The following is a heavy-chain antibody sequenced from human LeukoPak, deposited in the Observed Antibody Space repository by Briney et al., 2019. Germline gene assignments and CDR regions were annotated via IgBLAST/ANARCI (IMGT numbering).Heavy chain of an antibody. J-gene: IGHJ4*02. CDR2: ISGSGGST. Sequence: GGSLRLSCAASGFTFSSYAMSWVRQAPGKGLEWVSAISGSGGSTYYADSVKGRFTISRDNSKNTLYLQMSSLRAEDTAVYYCAKDLMYYDILTGVTVGYFDYWGQGTLVTVSS. D-gene: IGHD3-9*01. CDR3: AKDLMYYDILTGVTVGYFDY. CDR1: GFTFSSYA. V-gene: IGHV3-23*01.